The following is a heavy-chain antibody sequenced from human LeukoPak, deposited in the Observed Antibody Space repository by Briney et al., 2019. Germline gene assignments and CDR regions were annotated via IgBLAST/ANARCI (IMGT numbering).Heavy chain of an antibody. V-gene: IGHV1-8*01. Sequence: EASVKVSCKASGYTFTSYDINWVRQATGQGLEWMGWMNPNSGNTGYAQKFQGRVTMTRNTSISTAYMELSSLRSEDTAVYYCARVETQDYDFWSGYGNWFDPWGQGTLVTVSS. CDR2: MNPNSGNT. CDR3: ARVETQDYDFWSGYGNWFDP. J-gene: IGHJ5*02. D-gene: IGHD3-3*01. CDR1: GYTFTSYD.